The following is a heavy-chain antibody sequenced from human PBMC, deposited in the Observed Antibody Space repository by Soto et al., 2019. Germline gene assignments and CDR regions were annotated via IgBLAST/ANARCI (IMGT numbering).Heavy chain of an antibody. CDR3: ARGRLTTGAFDI. CDR2: INPSGGST. V-gene: IGHV1-46*01. J-gene: IGHJ3*02. Sequence: ASVKVSCKSSGYTFTSYYMHGVRQAPGQGLEWMGVINPSGGSTTYAQKFQGRVTMTRDTSTSTVYMELSSVTAADTAVYYCARGRLTTGAFDIWGQGTMVTVSS. CDR1: GYTFTSYY. D-gene: IGHD4-17*01.